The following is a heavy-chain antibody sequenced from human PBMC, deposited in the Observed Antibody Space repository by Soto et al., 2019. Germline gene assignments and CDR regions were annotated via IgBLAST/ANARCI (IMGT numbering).Heavy chain of an antibody. CDR2: IKSDGSST. D-gene: IGHD3-10*01. J-gene: IGHJ3*01. Sequence: EVQLVESGGGLVQPGGSLRLSCGASGFTFGSSWMHWVRQAPGKGLVWVSRIKSDGSSTSYADSVKGRFTISRDNAKNMLYVQMNSLRAEDTAVYYCARGGDGHQWVTFDFWGQGTVVTVSS. V-gene: IGHV3-74*01. CDR3: ARGGDGHQWVTFDF. CDR1: GFTFGSSW.